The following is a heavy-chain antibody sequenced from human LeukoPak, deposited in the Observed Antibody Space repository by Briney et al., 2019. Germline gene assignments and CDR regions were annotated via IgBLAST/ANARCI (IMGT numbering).Heavy chain of an antibody. CDR1: GFTFSSYS. J-gene: IGHJ4*02. CDR2: ISSSSSCI. V-gene: IGHV3-21*01. D-gene: IGHD3-3*01. Sequence: PGGSLRLSCAASGFTFSSYSMNWVRQAPGKGLEWVSSISSSSSCIYYADSVKGRFTISRDNAKNSLYLQMNSLRAEDTAVYYCARASYYDFWSGYYNYWGQGTLVTVSS. CDR3: ARASYYDFWSGYYNY.